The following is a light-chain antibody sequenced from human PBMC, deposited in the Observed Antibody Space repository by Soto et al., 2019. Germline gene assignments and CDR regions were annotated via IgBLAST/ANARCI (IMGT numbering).Light chain of an antibody. V-gene: IGKV4-1*01. CDR1: QSVLYNSNSKNY. Sequence: DIVMTQSPDSLAVSLGERATINCKSSQSVLYNSNSKNYLAWYQQKPGQPPKLLIHWASTRESGVPDRFSGSGSGTDFTLTISSLQADDVADYYCQQSYITPPTFGGGTKVEIK. J-gene: IGKJ4*01. CDR3: QQSYITPPT. CDR2: WAS.